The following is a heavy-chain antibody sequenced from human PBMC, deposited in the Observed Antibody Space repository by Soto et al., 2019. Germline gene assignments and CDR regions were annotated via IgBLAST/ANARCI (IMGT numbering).Heavy chain of an antibody. Sequence: GGSLRLSCAASGFTFSSYAMHWVRQAPGKGLEWVAVISYDGSNKYYADSVKGRFTISRDNSKNTLYLQMNSLRAEDTAVYYCASSSPGIAVAGTFDYWGQGTLVTVSS. CDR1: GFTFSSYA. CDR2: ISYDGSNK. J-gene: IGHJ4*02. V-gene: IGHV3-30-3*01. D-gene: IGHD6-19*01. CDR3: ASSSPGIAVAGTFDY.